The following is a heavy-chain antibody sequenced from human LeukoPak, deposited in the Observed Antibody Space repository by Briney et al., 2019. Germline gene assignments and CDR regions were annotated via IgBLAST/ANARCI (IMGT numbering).Heavy chain of an antibody. J-gene: IGHJ4*02. CDR2: IVPIFGTA. Sequence: SVKVSCKASGYAFTGYYIHWVRQAPGQGLEWMGGIVPIFGTANYAQKFQGRVTITTDESTSTAYMELSSLRSEDTAVYDCARGEELLRDGCFDYWGQGTLVTVSS. D-gene: IGHD1-26*01. CDR1: GYAFTGYY. V-gene: IGHV1-69*05. CDR3: ARGEELLRDGCFDY.